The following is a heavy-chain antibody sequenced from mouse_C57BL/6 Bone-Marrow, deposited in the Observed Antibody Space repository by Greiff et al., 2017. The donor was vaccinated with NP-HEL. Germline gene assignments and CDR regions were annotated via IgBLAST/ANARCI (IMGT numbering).Heavy chain of an antibody. D-gene: IGHD1-1*01. V-gene: IGHV10-1*01. CDR3: VRPVYYYDAMDY. CDR2: IRSKSNNYAT. CDR1: GFSFNTYA. J-gene: IGHJ4*01. Sequence: EVQLVESGGGLVQPKGSLKLSCAASGFSFNTYAMNWVRQAPGKGLEWVARIRSKSNNYATYYADSVKDRFTISRDDSESMLYLQMNNLKTEDTAMYYCVRPVYYYDAMDYWGQGTSVTVSS.